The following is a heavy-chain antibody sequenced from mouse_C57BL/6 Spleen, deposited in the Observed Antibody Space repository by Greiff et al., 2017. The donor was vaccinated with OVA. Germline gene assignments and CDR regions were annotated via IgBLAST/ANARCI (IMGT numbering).Heavy chain of an antibody. CDR3: ARGDYDERYAMDY. Sequence: EVKLVESGGGLVKPGGSLKLSCAASGFTFSSYAMSWVRQTPEKRLEWVATISDGGSYTYYPDNVKGRFTISRDNAKNNLYLQMSHLKSEDTAMYYCARGDYDERYAMDYWGQGTSVTVSS. V-gene: IGHV5-4*03. CDR1: GFTFSSYA. D-gene: IGHD2-4*01. CDR2: ISDGGSYT. J-gene: IGHJ4*01.